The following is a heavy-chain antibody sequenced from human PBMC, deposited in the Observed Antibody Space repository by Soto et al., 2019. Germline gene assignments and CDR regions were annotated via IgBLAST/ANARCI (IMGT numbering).Heavy chain of an antibody. D-gene: IGHD6-19*01. CDR2: TYYRSKWYN. CDR1: GASVSSTSAA. J-gene: IGHJ6*02. Sequence: SETLSLTCAISGASVSSTSAAWNWIRQSPPRGLEWLGRTYYRSKWYNDSAVSVKSRITINPDTSKNQFSLQLNSVTPEHTAVYYCATGQWLGLGNYYHGMDVWGQGTTVTAAS. CDR3: ATGQWLGLGNYYHGMDV. V-gene: IGHV6-1*01.